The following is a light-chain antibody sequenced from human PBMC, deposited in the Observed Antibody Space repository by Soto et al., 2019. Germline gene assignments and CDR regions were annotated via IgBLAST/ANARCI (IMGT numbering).Light chain of an antibody. CDR1: SSDIGSYDL. CDR2: EVT. V-gene: IGLV2-23*02. CDR3: CSFADFTYV. Sequence: QSVLTQPASVSGSPGQSITSSCTGTSSDIGSYDLVSWYQQHPGTAPKLIIYEVTKRPSGVSTRFSGSKSGNTASLTISGLQAVDEADYYCCSFADFTYVFGTGTKVTV. J-gene: IGLJ1*01.